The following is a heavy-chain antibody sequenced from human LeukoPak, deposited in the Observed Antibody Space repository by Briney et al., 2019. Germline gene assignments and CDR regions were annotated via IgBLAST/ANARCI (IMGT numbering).Heavy chain of an antibody. D-gene: IGHD3-10*01. CDR3: TRTGSGIHCNWFDP. CDR1: GFIFSSYS. V-gene: IGHV3-30-3*01. J-gene: IGHJ5*02. CDR2: ISYDGSKK. Sequence: GGSLRLSCAASGFIFSSYSLHWVRQAPGKGLEWVAFISYDGSKKYYTDSVKGRFTISRDNSKNTLHLQMNSLRADDTAVYYCTRTGSGIHCNWFDPWGQGTLVTVSS.